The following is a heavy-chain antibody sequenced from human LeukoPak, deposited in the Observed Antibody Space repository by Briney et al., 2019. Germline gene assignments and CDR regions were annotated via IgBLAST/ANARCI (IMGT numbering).Heavy chain of an antibody. CDR3: ARREGIEAAGTDY. J-gene: IGHJ4*02. Sequence: PSETLSLTCAVSGYSISSGYYWGWIRQTPGKGLEWIGEINHGGSTNYNPSLKSRVTISVDTSKKQFSLKLYSVAAAGTAVYYCARREGIEAAGTDYWGQGTLVTVSS. CDR1: GYSISSGYY. V-gene: IGHV4-38-2*01. D-gene: IGHD6-13*01. CDR2: INHGGST.